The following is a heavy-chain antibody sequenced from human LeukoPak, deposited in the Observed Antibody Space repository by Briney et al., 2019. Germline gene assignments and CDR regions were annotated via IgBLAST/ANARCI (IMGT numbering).Heavy chain of an antibody. V-gene: IGHV4-59*01. D-gene: IGHD6-19*01. CDR2: IYYSGST. Sequence: SETLSLTCTVSGGSISSYYWSWIRQPPGKGLEWIGYIYYSGSTNYNPSLESRVTISVDTSKNQFSLKLSSVTAADTAVYYCARDSSGWDFAYWGQGTLVTVSS. CDR3: ARDSSGWDFAY. CDR1: GGSISSYY. J-gene: IGHJ4*02.